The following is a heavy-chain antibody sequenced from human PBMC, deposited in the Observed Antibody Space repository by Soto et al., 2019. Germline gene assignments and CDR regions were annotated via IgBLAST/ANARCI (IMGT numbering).Heavy chain of an antibody. CDR1: GYTFTSYD. D-gene: IGHD3-10*01. CDR3: AGEKRGYYVF. J-gene: IGHJ4*02. CDR2: MNPNSGNT. V-gene: IGHV1-8*01. Sequence: QVQLVQSGAEVKKPGASVKVSCKASGYTFTSYDINRVRQATGQGLEWMGWMNPNSGNTGYAQKFQGRVTVTRNASISTAYMELSRQGSEDKAVYYCAGEKRGYYVFWGQGNLVTVSS.